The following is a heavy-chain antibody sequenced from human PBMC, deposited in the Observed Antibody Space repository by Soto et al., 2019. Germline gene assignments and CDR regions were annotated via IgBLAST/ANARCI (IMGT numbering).Heavy chain of an antibody. Sequence: SETLSLTCAVYGGSFTDYYWNWIRQPPGKGLEWIGEINHSGSTNYNPSLKSRVTISVDTSKNQFSLKLSSVTAADTAVYYCSRGSPRYYYGSGYFDYWGQGTLVTVAS. CDR1: GGSFTDYY. V-gene: IGHV4-34*01. CDR3: SRGSPRYYYGSGYFDY. J-gene: IGHJ4*02. CDR2: INHSGST. D-gene: IGHD3-10*01.